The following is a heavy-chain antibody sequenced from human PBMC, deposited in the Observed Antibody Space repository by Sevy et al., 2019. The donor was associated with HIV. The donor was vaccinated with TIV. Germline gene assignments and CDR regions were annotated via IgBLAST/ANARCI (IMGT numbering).Heavy chain of an antibody. J-gene: IGHJ4*02. Sequence: GGSLRLSCAASGFTFSTYNMNWVRQAPGKGLEWVSSITDSSNYIYHADSVKGRFTISRDNAKNSLYLQMNSLRAEDTAVYFSAGDRRTLNYYGSSGYNYYFDYWGQGTLVTVSS. CDR3: AGDRRTLNYYGSSGYNYYFDY. V-gene: IGHV3-21*01. D-gene: IGHD3-22*01. CDR2: ITDSSNYI. CDR1: GFTFSTYN.